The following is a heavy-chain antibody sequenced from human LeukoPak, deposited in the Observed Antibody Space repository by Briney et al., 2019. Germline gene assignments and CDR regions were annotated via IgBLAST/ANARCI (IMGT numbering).Heavy chain of an antibody. Sequence: GASVKVSCKASGYTFTGYYMHWVRQAPGQGLEWMGWINPNSGGTNYAQKFQGRVTMTRDTSSSTAYMELSRLRSDDTAVYYCARDRIAVAGDKYYYYYMDVWGKGTTVTISS. CDR2: INPNSGGT. D-gene: IGHD6-19*01. CDR1: GYTFTGYY. J-gene: IGHJ6*03. V-gene: IGHV1-2*02. CDR3: ARDRIAVAGDKYYYYYMDV.